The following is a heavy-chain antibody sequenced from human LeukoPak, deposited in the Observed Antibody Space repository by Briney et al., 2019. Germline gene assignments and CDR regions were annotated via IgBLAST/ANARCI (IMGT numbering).Heavy chain of an antibody. D-gene: IGHD3-3*01. CDR2: IYYSGST. Sequence: SETQSLTCTVSGGSISSSSYYWGWIRQPPGKGLEWIGSIYYSGSTYYNPSLKSRVTISVDTSKNQFSLKLSSVTAADTAVYYCASRSYDFWSGYHTNSDAFDIWGQGTMVTVSS. J-gene: IGHJ3*02. CDR1: GGSISSSSYY. CDR3: ASRSYDFWSGYHTNSDAFDI. V-gene: IGHV4-39*01.